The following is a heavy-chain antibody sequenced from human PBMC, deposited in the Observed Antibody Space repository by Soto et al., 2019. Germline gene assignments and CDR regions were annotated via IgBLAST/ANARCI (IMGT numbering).Heavy chain of an antibody. J-gene: IGHJ6*02. CDR2: IYHSGST. D-gene: IGHD2-2*01. Sequence: ETLSLTCAVSGGSISSSNWWSWVRQPPGKGLEWIGEIYHSGSTNYNPSLKSRVTISVDKSKNQFSLKLSSVTAADTAVYYCARVGSVVPALGDGMDVWGQGTKVTVSS. CDR3: ARVGSVVPALGDGMDV. CDR1: GGSISSSNW. V-gene: IGHV4-4*02.